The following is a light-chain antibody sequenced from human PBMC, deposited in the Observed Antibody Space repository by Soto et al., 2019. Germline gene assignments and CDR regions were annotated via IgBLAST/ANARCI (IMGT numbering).Light chain of an antibody. CDR3: QSYDSSLSGWV. V-gene: IGLV1-40*01. J-gene: IGLJ3*02. CDR2: GSS. CDR1: SSNIGAGYD. Sequence: QSVLTQPPSVSAAPGQRVTISCTGSSSNIGAGYDVHWYQQLPGTAPKVIIYGSSSRPSGVPGRFSGSKSGTSASLAITGLQADDEADYYCQSYDSSLSGWVFGGGTKLTVL.